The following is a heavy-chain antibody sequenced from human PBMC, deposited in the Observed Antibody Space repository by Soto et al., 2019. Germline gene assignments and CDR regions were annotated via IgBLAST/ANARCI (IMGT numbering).Heavy chain of an antibody. J-gene: IGHJ4*02. CDR3: ASGWARTFHY. CDR1: GDSISSGDYY. CDR2: IYYSGNT. V-gene: IGHV4-30-4*01. Sequence: SETLSLTCTVSGDSISSGDYYWSWIRQPPGKGLEWIGCIYYSGNTYYNPSLKRRFSISVDTSKNQFSLQLSSVTVADTAVYYGASGWARTFHYWCQGTMVTV. D-gene: IGHD6-19*01.